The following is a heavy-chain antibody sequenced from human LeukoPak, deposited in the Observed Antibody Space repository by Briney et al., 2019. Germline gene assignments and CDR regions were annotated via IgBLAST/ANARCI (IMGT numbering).Heavy chain of an antibody. D-gene: IGHD3-16*02. Sequence: PGGSLRLSCAASGFTFSDYAMYWVRQGPGKGLEWLAVISYDGSNKYYADSVEGRFTISRDSSKNALFLQMNSLTPEDTAVYYCARGYPPDYWGQGTLVTVSS. CDR1: GFTFSDYA. V-gene: IGHV3-30-3*01. J-gene: IGHJ4*02. CDR3: ARGYPPDY. CDR2: ISYDGSNK.